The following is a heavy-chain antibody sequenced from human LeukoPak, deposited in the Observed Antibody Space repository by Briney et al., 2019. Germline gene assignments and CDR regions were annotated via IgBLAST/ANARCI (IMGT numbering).Heavy chain of an antibody. CDR2: ISAYNGNT. D-gene: IGHD3-10*01. CDR3: ARMGDEGDYHGLH. V-gene: IGHV1-18*01. Sequence: ASVTVSRTSSVYTLTRYGIRWVRQAPGQGLEWMGWISAYNGNTNYAQKLQGRATINTDTSPKTPYMEPKSLRADYTPVYYCARMGDEGDYHGLHWGEGTLVTVSS. CDR1: VYTLTRYG. J-gene: IGHJ4*02.